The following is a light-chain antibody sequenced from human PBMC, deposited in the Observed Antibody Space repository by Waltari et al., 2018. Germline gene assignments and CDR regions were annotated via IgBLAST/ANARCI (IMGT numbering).Light chain of an antibody. CDR2: GAS. V-gene: IGKV1-9*01. CDR3: QQHNSYPIT. Sequence: DIQLTQSPSFLSASVGDRVTITCRASQGLTSYFAWYQQKPGNAPKPLIYGASTLQSGVPSRFSGSGSGTEFTLTISSLQPEDSATYYCQQHNSYPITFGQGTRVESK. CDR1: QGLTSY. J-gene: IGKJ5*01.